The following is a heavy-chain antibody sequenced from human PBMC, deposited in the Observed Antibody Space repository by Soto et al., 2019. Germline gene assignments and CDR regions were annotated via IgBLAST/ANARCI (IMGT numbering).Heavy chain of an antibody. CDR3: ARGSNDSIYYYYGMDV. Sequence: ASVKVSCKASGGTFSSYAISWVRQAPGQGLEWMGGIIPIFGTANYAQKFQGRVTITADESTSTAYMELSSLRSEDTAVYYCARGSNDSIYYYYGMDVWGQGTTVTVSS. CDR1: GGTFSSYA. V-gene: IGHV1-69*13. CDR2: IIPIFGTA. J-gene: IGHJ6*02. D-gene: IGHD3-3*01.